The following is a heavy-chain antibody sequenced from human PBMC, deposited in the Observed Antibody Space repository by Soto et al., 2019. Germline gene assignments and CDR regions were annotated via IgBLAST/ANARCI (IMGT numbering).Heavy chain of an antibody. CDR2: IRSKAYGGTT. J-gene: IGHJ4*02. Sequence: GGSLRLSCTASGFTFGDYAMSWFRQAPGKGLEWVGFIRSKAYGGTTEYAASVKGRFTISRDDSKSIAYLQMNSLKTEDTAVYYCTTPAVAIVATISSDYWGQGTLVTVSS. V-gene: IGHV3-49*03. CDR1: GFTFGDYA. D-gene: IGHD5-12*01. CDR3: TTPAVAIVATISSDY.